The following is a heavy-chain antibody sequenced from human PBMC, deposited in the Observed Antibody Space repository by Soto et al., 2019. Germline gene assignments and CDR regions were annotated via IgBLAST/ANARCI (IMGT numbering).Heavy chain of an antibody. Sequence: EVQLLESGGGLVQPGGSLRLSCAASGFTFSSYAMSWVRQAPGKGLEWVSAISGSGVSTYYADSVKGRFTISRDNSKNTLYLQMNSLRAEDTAVYYCAKDLRDGSGSYSSFDYWGQGTLVTVSS. V-gene: IGHV3-23*01. CDR2: ISGSGVST. J-gene: IGHJ4*02. CDR1: GFTFSSYA. CDR3: AKDLRDGSGSYSSFDY. D-gene: IGHD3-10*01.